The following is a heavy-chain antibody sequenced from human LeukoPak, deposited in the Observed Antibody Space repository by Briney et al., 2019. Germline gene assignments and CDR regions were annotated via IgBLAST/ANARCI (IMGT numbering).Heavy chain of an antibody. V-gene: IGHV3-21*01. J-gene: IGHJ5*02. CDR1: GFTFSSYS. Sequence: PGGSLRLSCAASGFTFSSYSMNWVRQAPGKGLEWVSSISSSSSYIYYADSVKGRFAISRDNAKNSLYLQMNSLRAEDTAVYYCARVNCGGDCYYGGNWFDPWGQGTLVTVSS. CDR2: ISSSSSYI. D-gene: IGHD2-21*02. CDR3: ARVNCGGDCYYGGNWFDP.